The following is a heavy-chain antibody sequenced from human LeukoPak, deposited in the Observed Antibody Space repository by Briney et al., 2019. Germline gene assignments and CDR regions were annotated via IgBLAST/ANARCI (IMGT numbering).Heavy chain of an antibody. V-gene: IGHV3-23*01. Sequence: PGGSLRLSCAASGFTFSSFAMSWVRQAPGKGLEWVSTISGSGGSTFYADSVKGRFTISRDNSKNTLYLQMNSLRAEDTAVYYCVRLTVGAGSWGQGTLVTVSS. CDR3: VRLTVGAGS. J-gene: IGHJ5*02. CDR1: GFTFSSFA. D-gene: IGHD1-26*01. CDR2: ISGSGGST.